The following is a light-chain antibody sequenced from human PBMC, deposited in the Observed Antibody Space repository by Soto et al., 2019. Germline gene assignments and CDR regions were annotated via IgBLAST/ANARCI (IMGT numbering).Light chain of an antibody. V-gene: IGLV2-14*02. Sequence: QSVLTQPASVSGSPGQSITISCTGTSSDVGNYNLVSWYQHHPGKAPKLMIYDGSKRPSGVSNRFSGSKSDNTASLTISGLQAEDEGDYYCSSYTSSSTRVFGTGTKVTVL. CDR2: DGS. J-gene: IGLJ1*01. CDR3: SSYTSSSTRV. CDR1: SSDVGNYNL.